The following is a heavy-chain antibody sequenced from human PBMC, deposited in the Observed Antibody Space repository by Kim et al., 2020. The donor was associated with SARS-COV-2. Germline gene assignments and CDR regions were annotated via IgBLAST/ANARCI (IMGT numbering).Heavy chain of an antibody. D-gene: IGHD2-2*01. V-gene: IGHV1-18*01. CDR3: ARGGRDGDTRGADYYDY. Sequence: ASVKVSCKASGYTFVKRGINWVRQAPGQGLEWMGWISTWSGNTNYAQKFQDRVTMTTDTFTTTAYMELRSLRSDDTAVYFCARGGRDGDTRGADYYDYWG. CDR1: GYTFVKRG. J-gene: IGHJ4*01. CDR2: ISTWSGNT.